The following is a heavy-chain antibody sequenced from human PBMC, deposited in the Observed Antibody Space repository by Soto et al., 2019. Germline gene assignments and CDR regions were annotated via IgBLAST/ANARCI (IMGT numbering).Heavy chain of an antibody. Sequence: PSETLSLTCTLSGGSISSGDYSRSWIRQPPGKGLEWIGYIYYSGSTYYNPSLKSRVTISVDTSKNQFSLTLSSVTAADTAVYYCASGYSSSWYPYYYYGMDVWGQGTTVTVS. CDR2: IYYSGST. CDR1: GGSISSGDYS. V-gene: IGHV4-30-4*01. D-gene: IGHD6-13*01. J-gene: IGHJ6*02. CDR3: ASGYSSSWYPYYYYGMDV.